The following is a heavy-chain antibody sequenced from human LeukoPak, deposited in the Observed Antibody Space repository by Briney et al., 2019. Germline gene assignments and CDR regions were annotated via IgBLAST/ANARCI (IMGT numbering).Heavy chain of an antibody. V-gene: IGHV3-30-3*01. Sequence: GGSLRLSCAASGFTFSSYAMHWVRQAPGKGLEWVAVISYDGSNKYYADSVKGRFTISRDNSKNTLYLQMNSLRAEDTAVYYCARQAVVAATGWFDPWGQGTLVTVSS. D-gene: IGHD2-15*01. CDR3: ARQAVVAATGWFDP. CDR1: GFTFSSYA. J-gene: IGHJ5*02. CDR2: ISYDGSNK.